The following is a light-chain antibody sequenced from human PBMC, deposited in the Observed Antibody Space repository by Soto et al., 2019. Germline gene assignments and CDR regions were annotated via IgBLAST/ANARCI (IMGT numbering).Light chain of an antibody. CDR2: DAS. V-gene: IGKV1-33*01. Sequence: DIQMTQSPSSLSASVDDGVTITCQASQDISNYLNWYQQKPGEAPNLLIYDASNLETGVPSRFSGSGSGTDFTLSISSVQPEDFATYFCQQSYRDPITFGQGTRLENK. CDR1: QDISNY. J-gene: IGKJ5*01. CDR3: QQSYRDPIT.